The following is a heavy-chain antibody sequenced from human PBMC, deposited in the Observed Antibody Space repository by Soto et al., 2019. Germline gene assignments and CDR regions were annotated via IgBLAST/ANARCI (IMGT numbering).Heavy chain of an antibody. Sequence: PGGSLRLSCVASGFTFSDHYMSWIRQAPGKGLEWISFIGTSETTMYYTDSVMGRFTISRDNAKNSLLLQMNSLRADDTALYYCARGGVYFDYWGQGILVTV. J-gene: IGHJ4*02. CDR3: ARGGVYFDY. V-gene: IGHV3-11*01. CDR2: IGTSETTM. CDR1: GFTFSDHY.